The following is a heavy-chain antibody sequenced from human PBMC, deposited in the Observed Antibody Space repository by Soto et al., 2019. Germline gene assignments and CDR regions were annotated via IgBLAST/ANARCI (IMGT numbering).Heavy chain of an antibody. D-gene: IGHD2-15*01. CDR1: GFTFSSYA. J-gene: IGHJ4*02. CDR3: AKGMVDIVVVVDATDLDY. Sequence: VGSLRLSCAASGFTFSSYAMSWVRQAPGKGLEWVSAISGSGGSTYYADSVKGRFTISRDNSKNTLYLQMNSLRAEDTAVYYCAKGMVDIVVVVDATDLDYWGQGTLVTVSS. CDR2: ISGSGGST. V-gene: IGHV3-23*01.